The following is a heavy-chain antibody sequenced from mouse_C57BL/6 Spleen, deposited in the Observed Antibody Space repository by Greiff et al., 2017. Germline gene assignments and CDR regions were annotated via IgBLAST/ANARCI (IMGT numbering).Heavy chain of an antibody. Sequence: VKLQESGAELARPGASVKLSCKASGYTFTSYGISWVKQRTGQGLEWIGEIYPRSGNTYYNEKFKGKATLTADKSSSTAYMELRSLTSEDSAVYFCARWDDGYSLDYWGQGTTLTVSS. V-gene: IGHV1-81*01. CDR1: GYTFTSYG. CDR3: ARWDDGYSLDY. J-gene: IGHJ2*01. D-gene: IGHD2-3*01. CDR2: IYPRSGNT.